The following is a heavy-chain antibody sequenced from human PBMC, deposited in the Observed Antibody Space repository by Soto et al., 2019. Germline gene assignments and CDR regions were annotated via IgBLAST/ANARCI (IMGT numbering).Heavy chain of an antibody. CDR3: ARGRSSWYYYGMDV. Sequence: GGSLRLSCAASGFTFSSYSMNWVRQAPGKGLEWVSSISSSSSYIYYADSVKGRFTISRDNAKNSLYLQMNSLRAEDTAVYYCARGRSSWYYYGMDVWGQGTTVTVSS. CDR2: ISSSSSYI. J-gene: IGHJ6*02. CDR1: GFTFSSYS. D-gene: IGHD6-13*01. V-gene: IGHV3-21*01.